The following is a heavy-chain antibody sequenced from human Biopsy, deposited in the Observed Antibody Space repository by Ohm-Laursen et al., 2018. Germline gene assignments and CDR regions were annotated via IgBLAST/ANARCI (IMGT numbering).Heavy chain of an antibody. CDR2: FAPENGKT. V-gene: IGHV1-24*01. Sequence: ASVKVSCKVSGYTLTELSMHWVRQVPGKGLEWMGGFAPENGKTVYAQNFQARVSLTEDTSTDTAYMELRSLRSEDAAVYYCARDRWPRVTLLGLVVFDFWGQGTLVIVSS. CDR3: ARDRWPRVTLLGLVVFDF. D-gene: IGHD3-3*01. J-gene: IGHJ4*02. CDR1: GYTLTELS.